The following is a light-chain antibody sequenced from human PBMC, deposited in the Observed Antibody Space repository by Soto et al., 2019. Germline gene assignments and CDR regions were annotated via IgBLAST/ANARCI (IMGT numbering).Light chain of an antibody. J-gene: IGKJ2*01. CDR1: QTISSS. CDR2: AAS. CDR3: QQSYSSPRYT. V-gene: IGKV1-39*01. Sequence: DIQMTQSPSSLSASVGDRVTITCRASQTISSSLNWYQQKAGKAPKLLIYAASSLQSGVPSRFSGSGAGTDFTLTISTLQPEDFVTYYCQQSYSSPRYTFGQGTKVEIK.